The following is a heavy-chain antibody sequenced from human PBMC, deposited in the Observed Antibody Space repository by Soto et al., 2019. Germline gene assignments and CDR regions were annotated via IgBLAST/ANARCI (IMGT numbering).Heavy chain of an antibody. D-gene: IGHD2-21*02. J-gene: IGHJ4*02. Sequence: EVQLVESGGGLVQPGGSLRLSCAASGFTFHDYWMAWVRQTPGKGLEWVANIKTDGSEEYYLDSVKGRFTVSRDNAKNSLYLQMNSLRAEDTALYCCARDSGIRTADYWGQGTLVTVSS. CDR3: ARDSGIRTADY. CDR2: IKTDGSEE. CDR1: GFTFHDYW. V-gene: IGHV3-7*05.